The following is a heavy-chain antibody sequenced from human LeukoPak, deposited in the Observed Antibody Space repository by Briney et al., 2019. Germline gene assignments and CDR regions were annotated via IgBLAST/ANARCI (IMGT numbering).Heavy chain of an antibody. D-gene: IGHD3-10*01. J-gene: IGHJ4*02. CDR2: IIPILGIA. CDR1: GGTFSSYA. V-gene: IGHV1-69*04. CDR3: ARSDYYGSGSDNGY. Sequence: SVKASCKASGGTFSSYAISWVRQAPGQGLEWMGRIIPILGIANYAQKFQGRVTITADKSTSTAYMELSSLRSEDTAVYYCARSDYYGSGSDNGYWGQGTLVTVSS.